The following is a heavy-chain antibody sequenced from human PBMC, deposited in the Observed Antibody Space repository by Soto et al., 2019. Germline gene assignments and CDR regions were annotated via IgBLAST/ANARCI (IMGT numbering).Heavy chain of an antibody. CDR3: ARPPNPLDPYAFHI. CDR1: GYSFTDDY. D-gene: IGHD2-2*03. J-gene: IGHJ3*02. CDR2: VNPHSGAT. Sequence: ATVKFSFNASGYSFTDDYIPWIRQAPVQVLDCIGWVNPHSGATKFAQKFQGWVALTSDTSLTTAYLELSRLKSDDTAVDYCARPPNPLDPYAFHIWGLRTMVTVSS. V-gene: IGHV1-2*04.